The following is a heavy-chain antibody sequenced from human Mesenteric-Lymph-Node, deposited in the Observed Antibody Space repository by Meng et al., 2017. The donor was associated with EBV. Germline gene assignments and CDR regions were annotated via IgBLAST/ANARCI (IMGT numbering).Heavy chain of an antibody. J-gene: IGHJ4*02. CDR2: IYGNDDK. Sequence: QITLKESGPTLVTPTQTLTLSCTFSGFSLSSSGVAVGWIRQPPGKALEWLALIYGNDDKRYSPSLKSRLTITKDTSNNQVVLTMTNMDPVDTATYYCAHRQNWNYDYWGQGTLDTVSS. V-gene: IGHV2-5*01. D-gene: IGHD1-7*01. CDR1: GFSLSSSGVA. CDR3: AHRQNWNYDY.